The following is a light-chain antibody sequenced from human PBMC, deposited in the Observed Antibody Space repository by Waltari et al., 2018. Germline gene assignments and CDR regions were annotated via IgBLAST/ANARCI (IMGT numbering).Light chain of an antibody. V-gene: IGLV3-1*01. CDR3: QAWDSSTEHVV. Sequence: SYELTKPPSVSVSPGQTASIPCSGDKLGEKYASWYQQKPGQSPIVVIYQDTMRPSGIPERFSGSNSGNTATLTISGTQAMDEADYYCQAWDSSTEHVVFGGGTKLTVL. CDR1: KLGEKY. J-gene: IGLJ2*01. CDR2: QDT.